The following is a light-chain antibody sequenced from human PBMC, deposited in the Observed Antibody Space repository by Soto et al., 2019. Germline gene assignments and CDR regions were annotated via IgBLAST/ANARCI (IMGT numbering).Light chain of an antibody. CDR1: QKINNN. J-gene: IGKJ4*01. Sequence: ETVMTQPPDTLSVSPGESATLSCRASQKINNNFAWYQQRPGQAPRLLIYGVSTRATGIPARFSGSGSGTEFTLTISSLRSEDFAVYYCQQYNNWPLTFGGGTKVDIK. CDR2: GVS. CDR3: QQYNNWPLT. V-gene: IGKV3-15*01.